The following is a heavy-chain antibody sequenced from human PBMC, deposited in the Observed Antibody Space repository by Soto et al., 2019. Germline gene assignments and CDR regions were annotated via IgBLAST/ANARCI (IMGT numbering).Heavy chain of an antibody. CDR2: IYYSGTT. CDR1: GYSISSSNW. D-gene: IGHD6-13*01. Sequence: PSETLSLTCAVSGYSISSSNWWGWIRQPPGKGLEWIGYIYYSGTTYYNPSLKSRVTMSVDRSKNQFSLKLSSVTAADTAVYYCARYPPHAGPGFDYWGQGTLVTVSS. CDR3: ARYPPHAGPGFDY. V-gene: IGHV4-28*01. J-gene: IGHJ4*02.